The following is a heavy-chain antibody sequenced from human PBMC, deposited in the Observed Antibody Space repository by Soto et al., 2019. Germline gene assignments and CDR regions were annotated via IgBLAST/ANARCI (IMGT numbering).Heavy chain of an antibody. J-gene: IGHJ6*02. CDR1: GYSFTSYW. CDR3: ARTAAAGKYYYGVDV. D-gene: IGHD6-13*01. CDR2: IFLVDSDS. V-gene: IGHV5-51*01. Sequence: GESLKISCKGSGYSFTSYWIGWVRQMPGKCLVWLGFIFLVDSDSRYRPSFQGQVTISADKSFSTAYLQWSSLKASDTAFYYCARTAAAGKYYYGVDVWGQGTTVTVSS.